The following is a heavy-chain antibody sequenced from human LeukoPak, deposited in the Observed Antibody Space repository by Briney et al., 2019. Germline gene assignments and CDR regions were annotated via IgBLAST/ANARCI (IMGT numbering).Heavy chain of an antibody. V-gene: IGHV3-23*01. CDR1: GFTFSSYA. Sequence: GGSLRLSCAASGFTFSSYAMSWVRQAPGKGLEWVSVITGSGGNTYYADSVKGRFTISRDNSKNTLYLQMNSLRAEDTALYYCAKRGGYLVDPRGQGTLVTVSS. J-gene: IGHJ5*02. D-gene: IGHD3-16*01. CDR3: AKRGGYLVDP. CDR2: ITGSGGNT.